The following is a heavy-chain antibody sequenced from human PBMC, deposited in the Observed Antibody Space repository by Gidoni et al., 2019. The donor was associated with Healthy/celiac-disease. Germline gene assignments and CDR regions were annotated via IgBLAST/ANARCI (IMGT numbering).Heavy chain of an antibody. D-gene: IGHD1-26*01. V-gene: IGHV4-39*01. CDR3: ARRGYGGYNA. J-gene: IGHJ4*02. Sequence: YYNPSLKSRVTISVDTSKNQFSLKLSSVTAADTAVYYCARRGYGGYNAWGQGTLVTVSS.